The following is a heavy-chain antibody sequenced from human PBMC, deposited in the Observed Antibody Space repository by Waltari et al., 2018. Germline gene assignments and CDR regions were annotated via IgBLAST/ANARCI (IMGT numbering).Heavy chain of an antibody. CDR1: GVTFSLYW. Sequence: EVQLVESGGGLVQPGGSLRLSCAASGVTFSLYWMHWVRQVPGKGLEWFSSSNSEGRRISYADSGKGRFTISKDNAKNTVYLQMNSLRADDTAIYYCARGARRTPLTTGWWYFDLWGRGTLVTVSS. CDR2: SNSEGRRI. V-gene: IGHV3-74*01. CDR3: ARGARRTPLTTGWWYFDL. J-gene: IGHJ2*01. D-gene: IGHD4-17*01.